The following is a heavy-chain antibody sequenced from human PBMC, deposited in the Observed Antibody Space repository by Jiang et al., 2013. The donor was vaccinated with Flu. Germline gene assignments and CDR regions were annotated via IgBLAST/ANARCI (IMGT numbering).Heavy chain of an antibody. Sequence: KPTQTLTLTCTFSGFSLNVGGVGVGWIRQPPGKALEWLALIYWDDDKYYNPSLKSRLTITKDTSKNQVVLTVTNVDPGDTATYYCAHRLLDYDNIGYPFDYWGQGALVTVSS. CDR3: AHRLLDYDNIGYPFDY. CDR1: GFSLNVGGVG. J-gene: IGHJ4*02. CDR2: IYWDDDK. D-gene: IGHD3-22*01. V-gene: IGHV2-5*02.